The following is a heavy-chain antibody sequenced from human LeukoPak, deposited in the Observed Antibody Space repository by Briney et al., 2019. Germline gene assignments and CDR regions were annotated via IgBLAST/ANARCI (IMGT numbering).Heavy chain of an antibody. CDR3: ARSRQWLGYFAY. Sequence: YSGSTYYNSSLKSRVTMSVDTSKNQFSLKLSSVTAADTAVYYCARSRQWLGYFAYWGQGTLVIVSS. D-gene: IGHD6-19*01. J-gene: IGHJ4*02. V-gene: IGHV4-39*01. CDR2: YSGST.